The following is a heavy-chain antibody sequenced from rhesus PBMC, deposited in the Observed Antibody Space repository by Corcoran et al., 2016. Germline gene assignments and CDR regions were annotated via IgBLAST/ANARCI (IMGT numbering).Heavy chain of an antibody. CDR2: FYWDDDK. CDR1: RCPISTSGMG. V-gene: IGHV2-174*01. CDR3: AQRTNYFDY. J-gene: IGHJ4*01. Sequence: QVTLKESGPAMVKPTQTLPLPWTLSRCPISTSGMGVGWIRQPPGKALEWLALFYWDDDKYYATSLKSSLTISKDTYKNQVFLTMTDMDPVDTATYYCAQRTNYFDYWGQGVLVTVSS.